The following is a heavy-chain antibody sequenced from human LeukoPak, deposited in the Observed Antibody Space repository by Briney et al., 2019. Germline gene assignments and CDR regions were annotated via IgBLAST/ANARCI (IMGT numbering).Heavy chain of an antibody. CDR2: ISSNGGST. D-gene: IGHD3-3*01. V-gene: IGHV3-64*01. Sequence: QTGGSLRLSCAACGFTFSSYPMHWVRQAPGKGLEYVSAISSNGGSTYYANSVKGRFTISRDNSKNTLYLQMGSLRADDIAVYYCARHGHYDFWSGYSLDYWGQGTLVTVSS. CDR3: ARHGHYDFWSGYSLDY. CDR1: GFTFSSYP. J-gene: IGHJ4*02.